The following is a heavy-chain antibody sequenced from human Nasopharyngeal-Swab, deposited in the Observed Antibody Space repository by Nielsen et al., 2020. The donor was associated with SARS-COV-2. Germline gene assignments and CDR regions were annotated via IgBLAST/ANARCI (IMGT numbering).Heavy chain of an antibody. J-gene: IGHJ6*01. CDR1: GFTFNDYD. CDR2: VGTAGDT. CDR3: ARVLSRTSPYGMDV. V-gene: IGHV3-13*01. Sequence: GGSLRLSRAPSGFTFNDYDIYWVRQTAGAGLEWVSSVGTAGDTHYQDSVQGRFTISRENAKNSVFLQMDSLRVGDTGIYFCARVLSRTSPYGMDVWGRGTQVTVSS. D-gene: IGHD2-2*01.